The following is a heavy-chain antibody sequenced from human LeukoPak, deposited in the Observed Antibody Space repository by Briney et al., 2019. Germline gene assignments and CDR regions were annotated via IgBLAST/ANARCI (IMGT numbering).Heavy chain of an antibody. Sequence: SETLSLTCAVDGRSFSGYYWSLIRQPPGKGLEWIGEINHSGSTNYNPSLKSRVTISVDTSKNQFSLKLSSVTAADTAVYYCARALLGSYYDYWGQGTLVTVSS. V-gene: IGHV4-34*01. CDR1: GRSFSGYY. J-gene: IGHJ4*02. CDR3: ARALLGSYYDY. D-gene: IGHD1-26*01. CDR2: INHSGST.